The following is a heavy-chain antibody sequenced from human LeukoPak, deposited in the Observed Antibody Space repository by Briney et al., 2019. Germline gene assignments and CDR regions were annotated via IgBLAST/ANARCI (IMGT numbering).Heavy chain of an antibody. D-gene: IGHD3-3*01. CDR1: GGSISSGDYY. J-gene: IGHJ4*02. V-gene: IGHV4-30-4*08. CDR2: IYYSGST. Sequence: SETLSLTCTVSGGSISSGDYYWSWIRQPPGKGLEWIGYIYYSGSTYYNPSLKSRVTISVDTSKNQFSLKLSSVTAADTAVHYCASQGFITIFGVVTGAHFDYWGQGTLVTVSS. CDR3: ASQGFITIFGVVTGAHFDY.